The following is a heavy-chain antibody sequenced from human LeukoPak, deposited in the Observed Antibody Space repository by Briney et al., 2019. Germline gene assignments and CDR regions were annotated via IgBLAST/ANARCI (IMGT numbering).Heavy chain of an antibody. CDR1: GGSIRSFY. D-gene: IGHD5-12*01. CDR2: ISYSGST. Sequence: SETLSLTCTVSGGSIRSFYWSWIRQPPGKGLEWIGYISYSGSTNYNASLESRVTMSVDTSKNQFSLNLNSVTAADTAVYYCASHQGGSTHDNWGQGTLATVSS. V-gene: IGHV4-59*08. CDR3: ASHQGGSTHDN. J-gene: IGHJ4*02.